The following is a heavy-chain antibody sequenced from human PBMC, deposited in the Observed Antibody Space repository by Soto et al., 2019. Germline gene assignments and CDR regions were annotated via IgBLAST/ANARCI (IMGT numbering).Heavy chain of an antibody. Sequence: SETLSLTCAIYGGSFSVDYWSWVRQPPGKGLEWIGEINRRGSTSYNPSLKSRVTISVDTSKNQFSLSLYSVTAADTAIYYCARRDDSSAYCFDPWGQGTLVTVS. J-gene: IGHJ5*02. CDR1: GGSFSVDY. D-gene: IGHD3-22*01. CDR2: INRRGST. V-gene: IGHV4-34*01. CDR3: ARRDDSSAYCFDP.